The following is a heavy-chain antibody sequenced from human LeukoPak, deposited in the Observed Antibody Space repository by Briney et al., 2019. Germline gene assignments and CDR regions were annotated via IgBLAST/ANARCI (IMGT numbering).Heavy chain of an antibody. D-gene: IGHD2-2*01. V-gene: IGHV3-48*03. CDR1: GFTFRSYE. J-gene: IGHJ4*02. Sequence: GGSLRLSCAASGFTFRSYEMNWVRQAPGKGLEWISYVTSSGSSRYYADSVKGRFTISRDNGKNSLYPQMNSLRAEDTAVYFCARIGCSRSSCQIGHFDYWGQGTLVTVSS. CDR2: VTSSGSSR. CDR3: ARIGCSRSSCQIGHFDY.